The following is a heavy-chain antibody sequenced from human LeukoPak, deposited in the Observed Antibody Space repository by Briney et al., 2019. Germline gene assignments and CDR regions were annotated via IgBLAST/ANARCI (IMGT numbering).Heavy chain of an antibody. CDR3: AKAGEWELLTAHFDY. Sequence: GGSLRLSCAASGFTFSSYSMNWVRQAPGKGLEWVSSISSSSSYIYYADSVKGRFTISRDNAKNSLYLQMNSLRAEDTAVYYCAKAGEWELLTAHFDYWGQGTLVTVSS. CDR1: GFTFSSYS. D-gene: IGHD1-26*01. J-gene: IGHJ4*02. V-gene: IGHV3-21*04. CDR2: ISSSSSYI.